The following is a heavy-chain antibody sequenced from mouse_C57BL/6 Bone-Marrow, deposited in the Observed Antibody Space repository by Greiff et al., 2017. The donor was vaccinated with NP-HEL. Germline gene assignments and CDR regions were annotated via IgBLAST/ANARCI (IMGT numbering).Heavy chain of an antibody. D-gene: IGHD1-1*01. CDR2: IDPKRGGT. CDR1: CYTFTRYW. J-gene: IGHJ1*03. Sequence: VPLPPSGADLVKPGASVKLSCNASCYTFTRYWMHWVKQRPVRGLEWIGRIDPKRGGTSFNEKFKTKATLTADKPSSTAYMQLSSLTAEDSAVYYCARYYYGSRGWDFDVWGTGTTVTVSS. CDR3: ARYYYGSRGWDFDV. V-gene: IGHV1-72*01.